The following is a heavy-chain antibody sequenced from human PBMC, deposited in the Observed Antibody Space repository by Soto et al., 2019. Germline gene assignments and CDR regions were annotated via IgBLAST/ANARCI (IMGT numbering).Heavy chain of an antibody. J-gene: IGHJ6*02. D-gene: IGHD1-1*01. CDR3: ARDTGYNWNEGYYYGMDV. V-gene: IGHV4-59*01. Sequence: SETLSLTCTVSGGSISSYYWSWIRQPPGKGLEWIGYIYYSGSTNYNPSLKSRVTISVDTSKNQFSLKLSSVTAADTAVYYCARDTGYNWNEGYYYGMDVWGQGTTVTVSS. CDR1: GGSISSYY. CDR2: IYYSGST.